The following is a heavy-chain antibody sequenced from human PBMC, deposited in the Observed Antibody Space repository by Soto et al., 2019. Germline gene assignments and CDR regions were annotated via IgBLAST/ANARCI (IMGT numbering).Heavy chain of an antibody. CDR2: IGTSTSTV. Sequence: EVQLVESGGGLVQPGGSLRLSCTASGFKFSDYSMNWVRQAPGKGLEWASYIGTSTSTVYYADSVEGRFSISRDNAKNSRYLQMNSLRDEDTAVYYCAREAAYSFDYWGQGILVTVSP. CDR3: AREAAYSFDY. J-gene: IGHJ4*02. D-gene: IGHD2-15*01. CDR1: GFKFSDYS. V-gene: IGHV3-48*02.